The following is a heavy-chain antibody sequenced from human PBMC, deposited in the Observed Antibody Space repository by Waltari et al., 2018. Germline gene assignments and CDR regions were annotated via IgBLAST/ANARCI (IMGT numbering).Heavy chain of an antibody. CDR1: GSSLSNHY. D-gene: IGHD2-21*01. Sequence: QMQLQESGPGLLRPSETLSLPCPVSGSSLSNHYWTWVRQSPGKGLEWVGNIYLSGNTNVNPSLKSRVTMSVDASKNQFSLSLRSVTVADTAVYYCATDVVDRETDLAHWGQGTLVTVSA. V-gene: IGHV4-59*11. J-gene: IGHJ1*01. CDR3: ATDVVDRETDLAH. CDR2: IYLSGNT.